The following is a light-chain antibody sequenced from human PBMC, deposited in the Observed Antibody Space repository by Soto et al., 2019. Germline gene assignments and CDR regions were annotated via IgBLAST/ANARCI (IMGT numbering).Light chain of an antibody. J-gene: IGKJ1*01. CDR1: QGISNY. Sequence: DIQMTQSPSSLSASVGDRVTITCRASQGISNYLAWYQQQPGKVPKLLIYVASTLQSGVPSRFSGSGSGPDFTLTISSLQPEDVATYYCQKYNRAPWTFGQGTKVEIK. CDR2: VAS. V-gene: IGKV1-27*01. CDR3: QKYNRAPWT.